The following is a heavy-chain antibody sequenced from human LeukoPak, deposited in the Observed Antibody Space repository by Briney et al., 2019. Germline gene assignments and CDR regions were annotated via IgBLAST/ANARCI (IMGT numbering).Heavy chain of an antibody. D-gene: IGHD6-19*01. V-gene: IGHV4-39*07. CDR2: IYYSGST. CDR3: ARDAHSSTDAFDI. J-gene: IGHJ3*02. CDR1: GGSISSSSYY. Sequence: SGTLSLTCTVSGGSISSSSYYWGWIRQPPGKGLEWIGSIYYSGSTYYNPSLKSRVTISVDTSKNQFSLKLSSVTAADTAVYYCARDAHSSTDAFDIWGQGTMVTVSS.